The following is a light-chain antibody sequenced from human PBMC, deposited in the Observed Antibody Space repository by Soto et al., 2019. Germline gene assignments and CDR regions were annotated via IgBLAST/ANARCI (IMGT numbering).Light chain of an antibody. CDR2: DAS. V-gene: IGKV1-33*01. Sequence: DIQMTQSPSSLSASVGDRVTITCQASQDISNYLNWYQQKPGKAPMLLIYDASNLETGLPSRFSGSRSRTDCTFTISTLQPEGIAIYYCQQYANLPWTFGQGTKVEIK. J-gene: IGKJ1*01. CDR3: QQYANLPWT. CDR1: QDISNY.